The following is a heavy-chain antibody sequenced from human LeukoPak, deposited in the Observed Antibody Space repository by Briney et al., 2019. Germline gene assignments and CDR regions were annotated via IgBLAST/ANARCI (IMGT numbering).Heavy chain of an antibody. D-gene: IGHD3-3*01. CDR1: GYTFTSYG. J-gene: IGHJ6*02. CDR2: ISAYNGNT. Sequence: ASVKVSCKASGYTFTSYGISWVRQAPGQGLEWMGWISAYNGNTNYAQKLQGRVTMTTDTSTSTAYMELRSLRSDDTAVYYCARCLGVTPEDYYYYYYGMDVWGQGPRSPSP. CDR3: ARCLGVTPEDYYYYYYGMDV. V-gene: IGHV1-18*01.